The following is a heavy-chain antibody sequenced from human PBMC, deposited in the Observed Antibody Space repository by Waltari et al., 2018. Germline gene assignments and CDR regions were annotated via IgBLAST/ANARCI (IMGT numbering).Heavy chain of an antibody. CDR2: IIPIFGTA. CDR3: ARTPGIAAAGPNYYFDY. D-gene: IGHD6-13*01. J-gene: IGHJ4*02. Sequence: QVQLVQSGAEVKKPGSSVKVSCKASGGTFSSYAISWVRQAPGQGLEWMGGIIPIFGTANDAQKFQGRVTITADESTSTAYMELSSLRSEDTAVYYGARTPGIAAAGPNYYFDYWGQGTLVTVSS. CDR1: GGTFSSYA. V-gene: IGHV1-69*13.